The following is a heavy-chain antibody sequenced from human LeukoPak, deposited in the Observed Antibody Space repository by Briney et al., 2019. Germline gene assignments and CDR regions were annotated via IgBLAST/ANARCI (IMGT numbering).Heavy chain of an antibody. CDR3: ARGSDYYDSSGYLHDYGMDV. J-gene: IGHJ6*02. D-gene: IGHD3-22*01. V-gene: IGHV4-59*10. CDR1: GGSFSGYY. CDR2: IYTSGST. Sequence: SETLSLTCAVYGGSFSGYYWSWIRQPAGKGLEWIGRIYTSGSTNYNPSLKSRVTMSVDTSKNQFSLKLSSVTAADTAVYYCARGSDYYDSSGYLHDYGMDVWGQGTTVTVSS.